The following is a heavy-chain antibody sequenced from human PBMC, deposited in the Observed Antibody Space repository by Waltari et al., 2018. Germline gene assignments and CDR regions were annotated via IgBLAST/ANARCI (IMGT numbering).Heavy chain of an antibody. CDR3: ARMQVGLRPQNWFDP. J-gene: IGHJ5*02. Sequence: QVQLVQSGAEVKKPGASVKVSCKASGYTFTGYYMHWVRQAPGQGLEWMGRINPNSGGTNYAQKFQGRVTMTRDTSISTAYMELSRLRSDDTAVYYCARMQVGLRPQNWFDPWGQGTLVTVSS. V-gene: IGHV1-2*06. D-gene: IGHD3-16*01. CDR1: GYTFTGYY. CDR2: INPNSGGT.